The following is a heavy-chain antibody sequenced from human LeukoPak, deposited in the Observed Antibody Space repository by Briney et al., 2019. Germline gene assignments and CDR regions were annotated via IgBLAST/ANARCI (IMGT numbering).Heavy chain of an antibody. CDR2: INTNTGNP. V-gene: IGHV7-4-1*02. D-gene: IGHD2-2*01. Sequence: ASVKVSCKTSGYTFTQYALNWVRQAPGQGLEWMGWINTNTGNPSYAPGFTGRFVFSLDTSVSTTYLEINSLKAEDTAVYYCARDITVVPADPISPPFDPWGQGTLVTVSS. CDR1: GYTFTQYA. CDR3: ARDITVVPADPISPPFDP. J-gene: IGHJ5*02.